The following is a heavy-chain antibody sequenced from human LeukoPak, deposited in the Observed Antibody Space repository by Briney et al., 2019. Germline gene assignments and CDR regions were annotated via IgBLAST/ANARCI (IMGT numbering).Heavy chain of an antibody. CDR1: GASISSINYF. CDR2: IYNTGST. D-gene: IGHD4-23*01. CDR3: ANLLGGRRLYYGGNLNDY. J-gene: IGHJ4*02. V-gene: IGHV4-39*07. Sequence: SGTLSLTCSVSGASISSINYFWGWLRQAPGKGLEWIGSIYNTGSTYYNPSLTSRVAISVDTSKNQFSLKLSSVTAADTAVYYCANLLGGRRLYYGGNLNDYWGQGTLVTVSS.